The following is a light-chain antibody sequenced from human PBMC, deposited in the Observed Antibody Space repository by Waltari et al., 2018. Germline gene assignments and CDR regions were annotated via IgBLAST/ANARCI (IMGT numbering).Light chain of an antibody. CDR2: DAS. CDR1: QDVTTS. V-gene: IGKV1-33*01. Sequence: DIQMTQSPSSLSAAVGDRVTITCQTTQDVTTSLSWFQQKPGKPPQLLIYDASTLQSGVPSRFNVSGSGTSFSFTITSLQPEDSATYYCQHYQTLPYTFGRGTKLQIK. J-gene: IGKJ2*01. CDR3: QHYQTLPYT.